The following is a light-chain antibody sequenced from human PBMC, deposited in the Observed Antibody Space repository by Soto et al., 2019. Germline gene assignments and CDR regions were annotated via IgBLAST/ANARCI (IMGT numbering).Light chain of an antibody. CDR1: SSNIGNNY. CDR3: GTWDSSLSDFYV. Sequence: QSVLTQPPSVSAAPGQKVTISCSGSSSNIGNNYVSWYQQLPGTAPKLLIYENNKRPSGIPDRFSGSKSGTSATLGITGLQTGDDADYYCGTWDSSLSDFYVFVTGTKSPS. J-gene: IGLJ1*01. CDR2: ENN. V-gene: IGLV1-51*02.